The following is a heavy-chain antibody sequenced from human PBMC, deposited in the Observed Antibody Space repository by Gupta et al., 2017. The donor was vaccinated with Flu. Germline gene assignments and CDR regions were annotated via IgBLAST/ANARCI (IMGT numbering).Heavy chain of an antibody. CDR2: IWYDGSNK. CDR3: ARDFNDILTCYYPGFDY. V-gene: IGHV3-33*01. Sequence: QVQLVESGGGVVLPGRSLRVACAASGFTFTPCRMHWVRQAPGKGLEWVAVIWYDGSNKYYADSVKGRFTISRDNSKNTLYLQMNSLRAEDTAVYYCARDFNDILTCYYPGFDYWGQGTLVTVSS. D-gene: IGHD3-9*01. J-gene: IGHJ4*02. CDR1: GFTFTPCR.